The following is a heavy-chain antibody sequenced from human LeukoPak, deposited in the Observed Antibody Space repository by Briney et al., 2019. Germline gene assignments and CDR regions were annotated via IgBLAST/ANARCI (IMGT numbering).Heavy chain of an antibody. CDR2: ISGSGGST. CDR3: VRESLRAAFDI. J-gene: IGHJ3*02. Sequence: AGSLRLSCAASGFSFSSYGMSWVRQAPGKGLEWVSAISGSGGSTYYADSVKGRFTISRENSKNTLYLQMNSLGAEDTAVYYCVRESLRAAFDIWGQGTMVTVSS. D-gene: IGHD3-16*01. CDR1: GFSFSSYG. V-gene: IGHV3-23*01.